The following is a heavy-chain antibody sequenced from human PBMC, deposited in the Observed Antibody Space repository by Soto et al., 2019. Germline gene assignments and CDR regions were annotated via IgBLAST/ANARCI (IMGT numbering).Heavy chain of an antibody. V-gene: IGHV3-7*04. CDR2: IKQDGSEK. CDR3: ARDWVGSPFDY. Sequence: EVQLVESGGGLVQPGGSLRLSCAASGFTFSSYWMSWVRQAPGKGLEWVANIKQDGSEKYYVDSVKGRFTISRDNAKNSLYLQMNSLRAEDTAVYYGARDWVGSPFDYWGQGTLVTVSS. CDR1: GFTFSSYW. D-gene: IGHD3-10*01. J-gene: IGHJ4*02.